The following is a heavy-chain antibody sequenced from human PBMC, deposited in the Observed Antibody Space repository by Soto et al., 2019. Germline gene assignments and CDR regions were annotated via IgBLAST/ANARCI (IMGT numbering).Heavy chain of an antibody. Sequence: GGSLRLSCAASGFTFSDYYMIWIRQAPGKGLEWVSYISSSGNSIYYADSVKGRFTISRDSAKNSLYLQMNSLRAEDTAVYYCARDYSDSSRSFGDYYGMDVWGQGTTVTVSS. V-gene: IGHV3-11*01. CDR3: ARDYSDSSRSFGDYYGMDV. CDR1: GFTFSDYY. D-gene: IGHD3-22*01. CDR2: ISSSGNSI. J-gene: IGHJ6*01.